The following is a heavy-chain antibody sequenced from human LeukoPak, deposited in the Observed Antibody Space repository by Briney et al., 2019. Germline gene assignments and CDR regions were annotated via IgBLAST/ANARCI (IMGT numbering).Heavy chain of an antibody. CDR1: GGSFSGYY. CDR3: ARGSPYGRNWFDP. V-gene: IGHV4-34*01. J-gene: IGHJ5*02. CDR2: INHSGST. Sequence: SETLSLTCAVYGGSFSGYYWSWIRQPPGKGLEWIGEINHSGSTNYNPSLKSRVTISVDTSKNQFSLKLSSVTAADTAVYYCARGSPYGRNWFDPWGQGTLVTVP. D-gene: IGHD3-10*01.